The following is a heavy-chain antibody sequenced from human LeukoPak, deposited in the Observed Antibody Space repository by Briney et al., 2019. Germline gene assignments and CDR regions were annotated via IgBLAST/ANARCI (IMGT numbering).Heavy chain of an antibody. J-gene: IGHJ4*02. D-gene: IGHD2-8*02. CDR3: AKDGSWSCTD. CDR1: GFTFSSYA. V-gene: IGHV3-30*02. CDR2: IAHHGSNK. Sequence: GGSLRLSCAASGFTFSSYAMHWVRQGLGKGLEWVAYIAHHGSNKYYADSVKGRFTISRDNSKRTLYLQMNNLRADDTAVYYCAKDGSWSCTDWGQGALVTVSS.